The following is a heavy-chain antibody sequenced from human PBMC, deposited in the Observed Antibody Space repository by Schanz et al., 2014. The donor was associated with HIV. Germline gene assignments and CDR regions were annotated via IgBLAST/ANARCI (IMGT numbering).Heavy chain of an antibody. CDR3: AREAILTGYYNLDY. Sequence: QVQLVESGGGVVQPGRSLRLSCAASGFTFSSYDMHWVRQAPGKGLEWVAVIWYDGSNKYYADSVKGRFTSSRDNSKNTLYLQMNSLRAEDTAVYYCAREAILTGYYNLDYWGQGTLVTVSS. J-gene: IGHJ4*02. CDR1: GFTFSSYD. D-gene: IGHD3-9*01. V-gene: IGHV3-33*01. CDR2: IWYDGSNK.